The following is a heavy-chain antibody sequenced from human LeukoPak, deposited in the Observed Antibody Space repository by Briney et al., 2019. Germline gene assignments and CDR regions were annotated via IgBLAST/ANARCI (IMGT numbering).Heavy chain of an antibody. J-gene: IGHJ4*02. Sequence: SETLSLTCAVYGGSFSGYYWSWIRQPPGKGLEWIGEINHSGSANYTPSLKSRVTISVDTSKNQFSLKLNSVTAADTAVYYCAISSGSHDYWGQGTLVTVSS. CDR3: AISSGSHDY. CDR1: GGSFSGYY. V-gene: IGHV4-34*01. CDR2: INHSGSA. D-gene: IGHD6-19*01.